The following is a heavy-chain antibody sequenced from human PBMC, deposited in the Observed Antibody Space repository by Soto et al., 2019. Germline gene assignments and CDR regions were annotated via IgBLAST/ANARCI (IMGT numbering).Heavy chain of an antibody. Sequence: EVQLVESGGGLVKPGGSLRLSCAASGFTFSSYSMNWVRQAPGKGLEWVSSISSSSSYIYYADSVKGRFTVSRDNAKNALYLQLNSLRAEDTAVYYCSRSRLAKSDYWGQGALVTVSS. CDR3: SRSRLAKSDY. CDR2: ISSSSSYI. J-gene: IGHJ4*02. V-gene: IGHV3-21*01. D-gene: IGHD6-19*01. CDR1: GFTFSSYS.